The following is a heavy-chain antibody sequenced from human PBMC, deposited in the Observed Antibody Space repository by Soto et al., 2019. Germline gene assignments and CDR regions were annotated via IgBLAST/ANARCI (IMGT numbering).Heavy chain of an antibody. J-gene: IGHJ4*02. CDR3: AREGYCSSTSCYSAFDY. Sequence: ASVKVSCKASGYTFISYGISWVRQAPGQGLEWMGWISAYNGNTNYAQKLHGRVTMTTDTSTSTAYMELRSLRSDGTAVYYCAREGYCSSTSCYSAFDYWGLGTLVTVSS. CDR1: GYTFISYG. D-gene: IGHD2-2*01. CDR2: ISAYNGNT. V-gene: IGHV1-18*04.